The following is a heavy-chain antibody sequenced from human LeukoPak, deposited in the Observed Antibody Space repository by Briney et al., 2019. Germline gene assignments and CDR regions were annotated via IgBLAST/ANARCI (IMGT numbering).Heavy chain of an antibody. D-gene: IGHD3-10*01. CDR1: GFTFSNYA. Sequence: GRSLRLSCAATGFTFSNYAIHWGRQAPGKGLEWVAFISDDGSRQHYADSVKGRFTISRDNSKNTLNLQMNSLRAEDTAVYYCARRTPITMVRGVIPLYYFDYWGQGILVTVSS. CDR3: ARRTPITMVRGVIPLYYFDY. CDR2: ISDDGSRQ. V-gene: IGHV3-30-3*01. J-gene: IGHJ4*02.